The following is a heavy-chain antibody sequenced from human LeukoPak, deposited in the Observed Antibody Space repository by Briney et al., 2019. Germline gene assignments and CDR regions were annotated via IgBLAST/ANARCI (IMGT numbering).Heavy chain of an antibody. CDR2: IYHSGST. J-gene: IGHJ3*02. Sequence: SETLSLTCAVSGGSISSSNWWSWVRQPPGKGLEWIGEIYHSGSTNYNPSLKSRVTISVDKSKNQFSLKLSSVTAADTAVYYCAMKTGYSSGWYDVSAFDIWGQGTMVTVSS. CDR1: GGSISSSNW. D-gene: IGHD6-19*01. CDR3: AMKTGYSSGWYDVSAFDI. V-gene: IGHV4-4*02.